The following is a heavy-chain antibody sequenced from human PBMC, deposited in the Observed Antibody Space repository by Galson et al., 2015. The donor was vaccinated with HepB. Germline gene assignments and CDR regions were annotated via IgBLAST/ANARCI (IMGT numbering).Heavy chain of an antibody. V-gene: IGHV3-21*01. CDR3: ARAGKAAAGIVS. J-gene: IGHJ4*02. Sequence: SLRLSCAASGFTFSSYSMNWVRQAPGKGLEWVSSISSSSSYIYYADSVKGRFTISRDNAKNSLYLQMNSLRAEDTAVYYCARAGKAAAGIVSWGQGTLVTVSS. D-gene: IGHD6-13*01. CDR2: ISSSSSYI. CDR1: GFTFSSYS.